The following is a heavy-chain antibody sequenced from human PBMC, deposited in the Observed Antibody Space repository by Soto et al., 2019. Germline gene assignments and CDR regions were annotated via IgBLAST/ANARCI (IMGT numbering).Heavy chain of an antibody. V-gene: IGHV3-30*18. Sequence: QVQLVESGGGVVQPGRSLRLSCAASGFSFSTFGMHWVRQAPGKGLEWVAVISYDGRLDYYGDSVKGRFTISRDNSKNTLDLQMNSLRPEDTAVYYCAKEVAFVGEPGYLSFANWGQGALVSVSS. D-gene: IGHD2-2*01. CDR3: AKEVAFVGEPGYLSFAN. CDR1: GFSFSTFG. J-gene: IGHJ4*02. CDR2: ISYDGRLD.